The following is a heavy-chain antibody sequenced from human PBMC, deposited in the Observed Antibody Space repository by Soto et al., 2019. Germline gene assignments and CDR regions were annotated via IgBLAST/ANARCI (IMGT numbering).Heavy chain of an antibody. Sequence: QVQLVESGGGVVQPGRSLRLSCAASGFTFSSYGMHWVRQAPGKGLEWAVVIWYDGSNKYYADSVKGRFTISRDNSKNTLYLQMNSRRAEDTAVYYCARDGAADGSGSYTVDPWGQGTLVTVSS. CDR1: GFTFSSYG. CDR2: IWYDGSNK. J-gene: IGHJ5*02. D-gene: IGHD3-10*01. V-gene: IGHV3-33*01. CDR3: ARDGAADGSGSYTVDP.